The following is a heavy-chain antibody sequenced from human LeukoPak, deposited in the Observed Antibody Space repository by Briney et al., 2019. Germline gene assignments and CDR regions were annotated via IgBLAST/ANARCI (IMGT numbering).Heavy chain of an antibody. J-gene: IGHJ4*02. CDR2: ISGSDDST. V-gene: IGHV3-23*01. D-gene: IGHD3-16*01. CDR3: TKAKYYHFDY. Sequence: GGSLRLSCVASGFTFSSYGMIWVRQAPGKGLEWVSAISGSDDSTYYADSVRGRFTISRDVSKNTLFLQMNSLRAEDTALYYCTKAKYYHFDYWGQGTLVTVSS. CDR1: GFTFSSYG.